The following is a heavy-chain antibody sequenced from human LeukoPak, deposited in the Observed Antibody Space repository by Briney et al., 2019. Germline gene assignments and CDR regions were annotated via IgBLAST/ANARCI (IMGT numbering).Heavy chain of an antibody. CDR1: GGSISSSSYY. CDR3: ARHTIRGYDVSTFDY. Sequence: SETLSLTCTVSGGSISSSSYYWGWIRQPPGKGLEWIGSIYYSGSTYYNPSLKSRVTISVDTSKYQFSLKLSSVTAADTAVYYCARHTIRGYDVSTFDYWGQGTLVTVSS. J-gene: IGHJ4*02. D-gene: IGHD5-12*01. V-gene: IGHV4-39*01. CDR2: IYYSGST.